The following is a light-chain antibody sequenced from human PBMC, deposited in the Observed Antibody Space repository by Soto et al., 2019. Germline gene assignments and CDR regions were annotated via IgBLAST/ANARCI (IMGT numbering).Light chain of an antibody. CDR3: QQYKQWPQLP. V-gene: IGKV3-15*01. CDR1: QSVNTN. Sequence: EIVMTQAPAALSVSPGERASLSCRASQSVNTNLAWYQQKPGQAPRLLIYEASSRATGIPARFSGSGSGTDFTLTISSLQSEDVAIYSRQQYKQWPQLPLGGGTKVDNK. J-gene: IGKJ4*01. CDR2: EAS.